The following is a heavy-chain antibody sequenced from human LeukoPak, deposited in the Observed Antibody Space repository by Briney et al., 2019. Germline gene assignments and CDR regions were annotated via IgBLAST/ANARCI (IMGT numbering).Heavy chain of an antibody. Sequence: PGGSLRPSCAASGFTFSSYAMSWVRQAPGKGLEWVSAISGSGGSTYYADSVKGRFTISRDNSKNTLYLQMNSLRAEDTAVYYCAKDLGKIVTIFGVVMNFDYWGQGTLVTVSS. J-gene: IGHJ4*02. V-gene: IGHV3-23*01. CDR1: GFTFSSYA. CDR3: AKDLGKIVTIFGVVMNFDY. CDR2: ISGSGGST. D-gene: IGHD3-3*01.